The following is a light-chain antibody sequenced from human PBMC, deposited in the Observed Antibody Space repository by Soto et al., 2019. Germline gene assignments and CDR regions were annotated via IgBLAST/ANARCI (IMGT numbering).Light chain of an antibody. Sequence: DIQMTQSPSSLSASVGDRVTITCRASQSSSSYLNWYQQKPGKAPKLLIYAASSLQSGVPSRFSGSGSGTDFTLTISSLQPQDFATYYCQQSYSTRGTFGQGTKVEIK. CDR2: AAS. CDR1: QSSSSY. V-gene: IGKV1-39*01. CDR3: QQSYSTRGT. J-gene: IGKJ1*01.